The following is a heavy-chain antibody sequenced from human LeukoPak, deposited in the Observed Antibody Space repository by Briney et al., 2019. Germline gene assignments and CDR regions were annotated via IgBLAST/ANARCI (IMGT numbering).Heavy chain of an antibody. V-gene: IGHV3-30*18. D-gene: IGHD2-2*01. J-gene: IGHJ4*02. CDR1: GFTFSSYG. CDR3: AKDLFSGQLSLDY. Sequence: GRSLRLSCAASGFTFSSYGVHWVRQAPGKGLEWVAVISYDGSNKYYADSVKGRFTISRDNSKNTLYLQMNSLRAEDTAVYYCAKDLFSGQLSLDYWGQGTLVTVSS. CDR2: ISYDGSNK.